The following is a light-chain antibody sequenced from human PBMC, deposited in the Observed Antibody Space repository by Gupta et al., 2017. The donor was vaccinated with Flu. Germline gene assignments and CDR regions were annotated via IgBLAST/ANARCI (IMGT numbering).Light chain of an antibody. CDR1: QSVSSY. V-gene: IGKV3-11*01. J-gene: IGKJ4*01. Sequence: EIVLTQSPATLSLSPGERATLSCRASQSVSSYLAWYQQKPDQAPRLLIYDASNRATGIPARFSGSGSGTDFTLTISSREPEDFAVYYCQQRSNWPPTFGGGTKVEIK. CDR3: QQRSNWPPT. CDR2: DAS.